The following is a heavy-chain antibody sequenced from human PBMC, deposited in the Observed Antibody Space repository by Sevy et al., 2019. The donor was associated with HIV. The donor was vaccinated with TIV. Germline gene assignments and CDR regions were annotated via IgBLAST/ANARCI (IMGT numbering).Heavy chain of an antibody. J-gene: IGHJ3*02. Sequence: SETLSLTCTVSGGSISSGGYYWSWIRQHPGKGLEWIGYIYDSGSTYYNPSLKSRVTISVDTSKNQFSLKLSSVTAADTAVYYCARGEYDSRLTGAFDIWGQGTMVTVSS. CDR2: IYDSGST. CDR3: ARGEYDSRLTGAFDI. D-gene: IGHD3-22*01. V-gene: IGHV4-31*03. CDR1: GGSISSGGYY.